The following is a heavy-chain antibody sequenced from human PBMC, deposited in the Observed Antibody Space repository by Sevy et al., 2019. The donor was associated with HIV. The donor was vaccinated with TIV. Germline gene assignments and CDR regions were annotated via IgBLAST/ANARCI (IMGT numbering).Heavy chain of an antibody. CDR2: IRGRNNVT. CDR3: ARHTGEVFYFEI. Sequence: GGYLRLSCTASGFTFSNSAMTWVRQAPGKGPEWVSSIRGRNNVTIYAESVRGRFTLSRDISKNTLYLQMSSLRVDDTAVYYCARHTGEVFYFEIWGQGTLVTVSS. V-gene: IGHV3-23*01. D-gene: IGHD1-1*01. CDR1: GFTFSNSA. J-gene: IGHJ4*02.